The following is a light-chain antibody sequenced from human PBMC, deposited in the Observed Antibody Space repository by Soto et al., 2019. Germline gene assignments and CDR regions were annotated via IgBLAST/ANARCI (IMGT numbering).Light chain of an antibody. CDR3: KQRSNWPIT. V-gene: IGKV3-11*01. CDR2: DAY. CDR1: QSVSSY. J-gene: IGKJ5*01. Sequence: ETVMTQSPATLSLSPGERATPSCRASQSVSSYLAWYQQKPGQAHRLLIFDAYNRATGIQARFSGSGSGTDFTLTISSLEPEDFAVYYCKQRSNWPITFGQGTRLEI.